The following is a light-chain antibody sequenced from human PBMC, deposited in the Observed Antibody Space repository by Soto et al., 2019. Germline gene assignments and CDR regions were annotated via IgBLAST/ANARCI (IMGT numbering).Light chain of an antibody. CDR2: GAS. CDR1: QSVSSSY. CDR3: QQYGSSPCT. Sequence: DIVLTQSPGTLSLSPGERATLSCRASQSVSSSYLAWYQQKPGQAPRLLIYGASSRATGIPDRFSGSGSGTDFTLNISILEPEDFAVYYCQQYGSSPCTFGQGTKVEIK. V-gene: IGKV3-20*01. J-gene: IGKJ1*01.